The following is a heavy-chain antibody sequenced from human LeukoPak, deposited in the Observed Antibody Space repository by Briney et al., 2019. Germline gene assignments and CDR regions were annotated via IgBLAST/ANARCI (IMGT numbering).Heavy chain of an antibody. CDR1: GGSISSGDYY. CDR2: IYYSGST. V-gene: IGHV4-30-4*02. CDR3: ARSPRELGPYYFDY. Sequence: PSETLSLTCTVSGGSISSGDYYWSWIRQPPGKGLEWIGYIYYSGSTYYNPSLKSRVTISVDTSKNQFSLKLSSVTAADTAVYYCARSPRELGPYYFDYWGQGTLVTVSS. J-gene: IGHJ4*02. D-gene: IGHD3-10*01.